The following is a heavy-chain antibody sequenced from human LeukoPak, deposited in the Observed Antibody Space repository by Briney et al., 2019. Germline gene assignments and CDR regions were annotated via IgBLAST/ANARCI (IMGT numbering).Heavy chain of an antibody. CDR2: ISGSGGDT. V-gene: IGHV3-23*01. CDR3: AKGGKWDVTPFDY. CDR1: GFTFRSYS. J-gene: IGHJ4*02. D-gene: IGHD1-26*01. Sequence: GGSLRLSCVASGFTFRSYSMSWVRQAPGKGLEWVSAISGSGGDTYYADSVKGRFTVSRDNSKNTLFLQINSLRAEDTAVYYCAKGGKWDVTPFDYWGQGTLVTVSS.